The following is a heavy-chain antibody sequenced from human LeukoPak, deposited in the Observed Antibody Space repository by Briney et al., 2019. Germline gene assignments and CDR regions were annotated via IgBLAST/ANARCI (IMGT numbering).Heavy chain of an antibody. J-gene: IGHJ5*02. CDR2: IDHSGST. Sequence: SETLSLTCAVYGGSFSGYYWSWIHQPPGKGLEWIGEIDHSGSTNYNPSFKSRVTISVDTSKNQFSLKLSSVTAADTAVYYCARGGRYCSSTSCYLGYNWFDPWGQGTLVTVSS. CDR3: ARGGRYCSSTSCYLGYNWFDP. D-gene: IGHD2-2*01. CDR1: GGSFSGYY. V-gene: IGHV4-34*01.